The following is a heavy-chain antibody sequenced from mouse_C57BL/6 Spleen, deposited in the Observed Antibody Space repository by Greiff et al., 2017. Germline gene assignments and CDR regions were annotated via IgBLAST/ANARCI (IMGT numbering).Heavy chain of an antibody. CDR2: IHPSDSDT. V-gene: IGHV1-74*01. J-gene: IGHJ4*01. D-gene: IGHD2-4*01. CDR1: GYTFTSYW. CDR3: AIVRDYDGYYYAMDY. Sequence: QVQLKQPGAELVKPGASVKVSCKASGYTFTSYWMHWVKQRPGQGLEWIGRIHPSDSDTNYNQKFKGKATLTVDKSSSTAYMQLSSLTSEDSAVYYCAIVRDYDGYYYAMDYWGQGTSVTVSS.